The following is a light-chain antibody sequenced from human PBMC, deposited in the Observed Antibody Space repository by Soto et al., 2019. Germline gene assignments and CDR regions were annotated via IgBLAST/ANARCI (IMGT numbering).Light chain of an antibody. Sequence: QSALTQPASVSGSPGQSITISCTGTSSDVGGYNYVSWYQQHPGKAPKLMIYDVSNRPSGVSNRFSGSKSGNTASLTISGLQAEDEADYYCSSYTSSRTLYVFGTGIKLTVL. V-gene: IGLV2-14*01. CDR1: SSDVGGYNY. J-gene: IGLJ1*01. CDR3: SSYTSSRTLYV. CDR2: DVS.